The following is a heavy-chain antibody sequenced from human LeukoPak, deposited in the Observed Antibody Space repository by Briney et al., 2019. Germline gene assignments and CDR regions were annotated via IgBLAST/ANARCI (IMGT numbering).Heavy chain of an antibody. D-gene: IGHD3-3*01. Sequence: SETLSLTCTVSGGSISSYYWSWIRQPPGKGLEWIGYIYYSGSTNYNPSLKSRVTISVDTSKNQFSLKLSSVTAADTAVYYCAKRIPIEDDAFDIWGQGTMVTVSS. CDR1: GGSISSYY. J-gene: IGHJ3*02. CDR2: IYYSGST. CDR3: AKRIPIEDDAFDI. V-gene: IGHV4-59*08.